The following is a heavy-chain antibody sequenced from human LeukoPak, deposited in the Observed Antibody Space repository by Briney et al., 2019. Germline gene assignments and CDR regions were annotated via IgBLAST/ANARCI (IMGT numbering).Heavy chain of an antibody. V-gene: IGHV3-9*03. J-gene: IGHJ4*02. Sequence: GGSLRLSCAASGFTFDDYAMHWVRQAPGKGLVWVSGISWNSGSIVYADSVKGRFTISRDNAKNSLYLQMNSLRAEDMAVYYCAKASSSGWPHYYFDYWGQGTLVTVCS. CDR2: ISWNSGSI. CDR1: GFTFDDYA. CDR3: AKASSSGWPHYYFDY. D-gene: IGHD6-19*01.